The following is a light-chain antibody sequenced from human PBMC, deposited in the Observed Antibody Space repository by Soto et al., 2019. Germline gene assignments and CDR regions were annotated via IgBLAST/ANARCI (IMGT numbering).Light chain of an antibody. CDR3: SSYTTSSTLV. Sequence: QSVLTQPASVSGSPGQSITISCTGTSTDVGGYNYVSWYQQHPGKAPKLMIYEVINRPSGVSNRFSGFKSGNTASLTISGLQAEYEADYYCSSYTTSSTLVVGTGTKLTVL. CDR2: EVI. J-gene: IGLJ1*01. CDR1: STDVGGYNY. V-gene: IGLV2-14*01.